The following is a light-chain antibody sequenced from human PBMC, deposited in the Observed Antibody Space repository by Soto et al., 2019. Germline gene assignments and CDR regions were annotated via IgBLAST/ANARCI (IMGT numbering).Light chain of an antibody. J-gene: IGKJ1*01. CDR3: QQHYNSWT. CDR2: WAS. Sequence: DIVMTQSPDSLAVSLGERATINCKSSQSVLHSSNNKNYLVWYQQRPRQPPRLLISWASTRESGVPDRFSGSGSGTDFTLTSTSLQAEDVAVYYCQQHYNSWTFGQGTKVEIK. V-gene: IGKV4-1*01. CDR1: QSVLHSSNNKNY.